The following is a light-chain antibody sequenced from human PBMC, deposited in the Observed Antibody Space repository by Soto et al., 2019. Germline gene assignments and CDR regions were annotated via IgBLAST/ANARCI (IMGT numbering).Light chain of an antibody. CDR3: QQRSNWPLT. V-gene: IGKV3-11*01. CDR1: QSVSSY. CDR2: DAS. J-gene: IGKJ4*01. Sequence: EMVLTQSPTTLSLSPGERATLSCRASQSVSSYLAWYQQKPGQDPRLLIYDASNRATGIPARFCGSGSGTDFTLTIISLEPEDFAVYYCQQRSNWPLTFGGGTKVDIK.